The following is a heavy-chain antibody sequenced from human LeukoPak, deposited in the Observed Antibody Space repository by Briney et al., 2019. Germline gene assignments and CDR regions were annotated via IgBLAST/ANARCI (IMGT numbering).Heavy chain of an antibody. D-gene: IGHD6-19*01. CDR1: GFTFSSYA. V-gene: IGHV3-30*18. Sequence: GRSLRLSCAASGFTFSSYAMHWVRQAPGKGLEWVAFISHDGNNKYYADSVRGRFTISRDNSKNTLNLQMNSLRAEDTAVYYCAKCAGWSAVAGTVVWGQGTLVTVSS. CDR2: ISHDGNNK. CDR3: AKCAGWSAVAGTVV. J-gene: IGHJ4*02.